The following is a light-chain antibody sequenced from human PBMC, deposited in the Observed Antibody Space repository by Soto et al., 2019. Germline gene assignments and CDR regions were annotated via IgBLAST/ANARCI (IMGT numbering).Light chain of an antibody. J-gene: IGLJ1*01. CDR3: SSYTSSKGV. CDR2: EVS. Sequence: QSVLTQPASVSGSPGQSITISCTGTSSDVGGYNYVSWYQQHPGKAPKLMIYEVSNRPSGVSNSFSGSKSGNTASLTISGLQAEDEAYYYCSSYTSSKGVFGTGTKVTVL. CDR1: SSDVGGYNY. V-gene: IGLV2-14*01.